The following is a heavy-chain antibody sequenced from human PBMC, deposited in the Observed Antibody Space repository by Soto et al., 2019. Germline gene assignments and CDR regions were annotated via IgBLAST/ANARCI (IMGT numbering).Heavy chain of an antibody. CDR2: ISYDGSNK. J-gene: IGHJ4*02. D-gene: IGHD6-13*01. CDR1: GFNFSSYG. Sequence: QVQLGESGGGVVQPGRHLILSCAAYGFNFSSYGMHWVRQAPGKGLEWVAVISYDGSNKYYADSVKGRFTIARDNSKNTLYLQMNILIAEDTAVYYCATAQAADGWMFEYWCQGTLVTVSS. V-gene: IGHV3-30*03. CDR3: ATAQAADGWMFEY.